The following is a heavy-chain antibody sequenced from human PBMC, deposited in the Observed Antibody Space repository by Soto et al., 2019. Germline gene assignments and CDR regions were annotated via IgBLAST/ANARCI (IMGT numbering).Heavy chain of an antibody. CDR1: GFSLTTSGVG. Sequence: QITLKESGPALVKPTQTLTLTCTFSGFSLTTSGVGVGWIRQPPGKALEWLALIYWDDDKRYCPSLRSRLTITKATSRHQVVLTMTNMDPGDTATYFCAHRLTLNTDWNYGRFDYWGQGALVTVSS. CDR2: IYWDDDK. D-gene: IGHD1-7*01. V-gene: IGHV2-5*02. J-gene: IGHJ4*02. CDR3: AHRLTLNTDWNYGRFDY.